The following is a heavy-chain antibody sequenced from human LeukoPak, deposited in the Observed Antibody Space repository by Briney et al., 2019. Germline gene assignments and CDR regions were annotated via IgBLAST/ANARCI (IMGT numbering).Heavy chain of an antibody. CDR2: ISGSDGST. D-gene: IGHD6-6*01. V-gene: IGHV3-23*01. J-gene: IGHJ4*02. CDR1: GFTFSSYA. CDR3: AKRPPARPSSSYYFDY. Sequence: GGSLRLSCAASGFTFSSYAMTWVRQAPGKGLEWVSTISGSDGSTNYADSVKGRFTIPRDNSKNTLYLQMNSLRAEDTAVYYCAKRPPARPSSSYYFDYWGQGTLVTVSS.